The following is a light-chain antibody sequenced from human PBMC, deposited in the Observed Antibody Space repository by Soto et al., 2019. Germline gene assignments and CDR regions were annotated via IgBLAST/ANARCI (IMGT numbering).Light chain of an antibody. CDR3: QSHDSSLSDSV. Sequence: QAVVTQPPSVSGAPGQWVTISCTGSSSNIGANFDVHWYQQLPGTAPKLLIYGNTNRPSGVPDRFSGSKSGTSASLAITGLQAEDEADYYCQSHDSSLSDSVFGTGTKLTVL. J-gene: IGLJ1*01. CDR2: GNT. CDR1: SSNIGANFD. V-gene: IGLV1-40*01.